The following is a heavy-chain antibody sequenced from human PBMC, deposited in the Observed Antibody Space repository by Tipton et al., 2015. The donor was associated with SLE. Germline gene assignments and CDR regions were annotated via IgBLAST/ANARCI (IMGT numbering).Heavy chain of an antibody. CDR1: GYRFSDHG. CDR3: ARGGGSSWSPFDY. D-gene: IGHD6-13*01. Sequence: QSGAEVKKPGASVKVSCKASGYRFSDHGISWVRQAPGQGLECMGWISTYNGDTNYAQKFQGRVAMTTDTSTTTAYMELSSLTSDDTAVYYCARGGGSSWSPFDYWGQGTLVTVSS. J-gene: IGHJ4*02. V-gene: IGHV1-18*01. CDR2: ISTYNGDT.